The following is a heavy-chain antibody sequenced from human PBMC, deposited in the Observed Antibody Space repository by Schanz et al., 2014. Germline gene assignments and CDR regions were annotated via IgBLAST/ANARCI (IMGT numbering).Heavy chain of an antibody. J-gene: IGHJ6*02. CDR2: VTTGGGA. CDR3: AKNWKDDQKVVRPGWSDGMDV. Sequence: EVQLVESGGGLVQPGGSLRLSCAASGFTFSSYAMSWVRQAPGKGLEWVSTVTTGGGAFYADSVKGRFTVSRDNSKNMLFLQMNSLRVEDTAIYYCAKNWKDDQKVVRPGWSDGMDVWGQGTTVTVSS. V-gene: IGHV3-23*04. D-gene: IGHD3-3*01. CDR1: GFTFSSYA.